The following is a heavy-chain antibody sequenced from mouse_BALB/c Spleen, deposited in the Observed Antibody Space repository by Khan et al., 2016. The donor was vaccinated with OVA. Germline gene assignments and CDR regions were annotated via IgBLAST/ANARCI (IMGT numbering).Heavy chain of an antibody. D-gene: IGHD2-3*01. CDR3: ARDGSRYNYAMDY. J-gene: IGHJ4*01. CDR1: GYLITSDYA. Sequence: EVQLQESGPGLVKPSQSLSLTCTVTGYLITSDYAWNWIRQFPGNKLEWMGYISYSCSTSYNPSLKSRISITRDTSKNQFFLQLNSVTTEDTATYYCARDGSRYNYAMDYWGQGTAVTVSS. V-gene: IGHV3-2*02. CDR2: ISYSCST.